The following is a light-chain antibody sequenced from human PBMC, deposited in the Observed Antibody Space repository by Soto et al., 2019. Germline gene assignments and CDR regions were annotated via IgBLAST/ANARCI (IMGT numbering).Light chain of an antibody. V-gene: IGKV3-11*01. CDR3: HQYGSSPFT. CDR1: QSVSSY. CDR2: DAS. J-gene: IGKJ4*01. Sequence: EMVLAQSPATLSLSPREKATLSGRASQSVSSYLAWYQQKPGQAPRLLIYDASNRATGIPARFSGSGSGTDFTLTISSLEPEDFAVYYCHQYGSSPFTFGGGTKVDIK.